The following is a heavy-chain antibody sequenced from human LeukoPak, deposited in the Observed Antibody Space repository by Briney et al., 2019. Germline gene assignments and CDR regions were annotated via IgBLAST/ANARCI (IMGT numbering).Heavy chain of an antibody. V-gene: IGHV3-7*01. J-gene: IGHJ4*02. D-gene: IGHD5-18*01. CDR2: IKQDGSEK. CDR3: ATRYSYGYGSFGY. CDR1: GFTFSSYW. Sequence: PGGSLRLSCAASGFTFSSYWMSWVRQAPGKGLEWVANIKQDGSEKYYVDSVKGRFTISRDNAKNSLYLQMNSLRAEDTAVYYCATRYSYGYGSFGYWGQGTLVTVSS.